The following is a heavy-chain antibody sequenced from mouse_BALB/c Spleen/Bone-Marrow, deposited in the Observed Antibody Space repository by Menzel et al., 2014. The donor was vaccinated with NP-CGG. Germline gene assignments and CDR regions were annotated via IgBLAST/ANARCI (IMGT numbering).Heavy chain of an antibody. CDR2: INPFNDGI. CDR1: GYTFTSYV. V-gene: IGHV1-14*01. Sequence: LVESGPELVKPGASVKMSCMASGYTFTSYVMHWVKQKPGQGLEWIGYINPFNDGIEYNEKFKVKATLTSDKSSSTAYMELSSLTSEDYAVYYCARGTTVVGDYWGQGTTLTVSS. D-gene: IGHD1-1*01. J-gene: IGHJ2*01. CDR3: ARGTTVVGDY.